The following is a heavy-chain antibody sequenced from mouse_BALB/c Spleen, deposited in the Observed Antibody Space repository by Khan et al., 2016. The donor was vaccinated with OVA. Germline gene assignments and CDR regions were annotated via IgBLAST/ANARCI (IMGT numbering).Heavy chain of an antibody. D-gene: IGHD1-1*01. CDR3: ARIYGSDFDY. Sequence: EVKLQESGPELVKPGASVKISCKASGYSFTGYFMNWVMQSHGKSLEWIGRINPHIGETFYNQKFKGKATLTVDESSSTAHMELRSLASEDSAVYYCARIYGSDFDYWGQGTPRTVSS. CDR1: GYSFTGYF. J-gene: IGHJ2*01. V-gene: IGHV1-20*02. CDR2: INPHIGET.